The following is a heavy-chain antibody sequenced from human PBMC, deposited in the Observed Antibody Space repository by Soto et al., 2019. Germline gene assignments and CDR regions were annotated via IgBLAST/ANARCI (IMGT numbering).Heavy chain of an antibody. CDR1: GFTFSSYA. Sequence: EVQLLESGGGLVQPGGSLRLSCAASGFTFSSYAMSWVRQAPGKGLEWVSAISGSGGSTYYADSVKGRFTISRDNSKNTLYLQMNSLRAEDTAVYYCAKDGSGSHWGGGYPEGYYFDYWGQGTLVTVSS. CDR2: ISGSGGST. J-gene: IGHJ4*02. V-gene: IGHV3-23*01. CDR3: AKDGSGSHWGGGYPEGYYFDY. D-gene: IGHD3-10*01.